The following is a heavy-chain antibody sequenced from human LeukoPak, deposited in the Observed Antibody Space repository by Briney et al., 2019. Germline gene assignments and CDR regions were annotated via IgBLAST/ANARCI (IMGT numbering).Heavy chain of an antibody. CDR1: GFTFSSYS. J-gene: IGHJ6*03. D-gene: IGHD2-2*01. V-gene: IGHV3-21*01. Sequence: GGSLRLSCAASGFTFSSYSMNWVRQAPGKGLESVSSISSSSSYVYYADSVKGRFTISIDNAKNSLYLQMHSLRAEDTAVYYCAKDAADCSSTSCYLYYYYYYYMDVWGKGTTVTVSS. CDR2: ISSSSSYV. CDR3: AKDAADCSSTSCYLYYYYYYYMDV.